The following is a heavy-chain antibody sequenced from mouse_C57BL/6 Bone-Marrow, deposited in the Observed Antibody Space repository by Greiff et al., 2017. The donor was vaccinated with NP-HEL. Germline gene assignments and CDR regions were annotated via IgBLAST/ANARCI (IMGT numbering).Heavy chain of an antibody. Sequence: QVQLQQPGAELVKPGASVKLSCKASGYTFTSYLMHWVKQRPGRGLEWIGRIDPNSGGTKYNEKFKSKATLTVDKPSSTAYMQRNSVTSEDSAVYDSERNYNGSSSFEYWGQGTTLTVSS. D-gene: IGHD1-1*01. J-gene: IGHJ2*01. CDR1: GYTFTSYL. CDR2: IDPNSGGT. V-gene: IGHV1-72*01. CDR3: ERNYNGSSSFEY.